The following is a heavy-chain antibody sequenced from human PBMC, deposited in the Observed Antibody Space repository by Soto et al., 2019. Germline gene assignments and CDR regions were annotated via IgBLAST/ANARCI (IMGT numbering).Heavy chain of an antibody. CDR3: ARVRGGYHMDV. CDR1: GYTSTSYY. CDR2: INPSGGST. D-gene: IGHD2-15*01. V-gene: IGHV1-46*01. J-gene: IGHJ6*02. Sequence: PGPSVKVSCKASGYTSTSYYMHWVRQAPGQGLEWMGIINPSGGSTSYAQKFQGRVTMTRDTSTSTVYMELSSLRSEDTAVYYCARVRGGYHMDVWGQGTTVTVSS.